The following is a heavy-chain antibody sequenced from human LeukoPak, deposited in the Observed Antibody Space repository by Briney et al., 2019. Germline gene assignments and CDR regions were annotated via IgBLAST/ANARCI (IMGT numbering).Heavy chain of an antibody. D-gene: IGHD1-26*01. V-gene: IGHV3-30*19. J-gene: IGHJ4*02. CDR2: ISYDGSDK. CDR3: ARENGYSGSSTFDY. Sequence: GGSLRLSCAASGFTFSSYGMHWVRQAPGKGLEWVAFISYDGSDKYYADSVKGRFTISRDNSKNTLYLQMNSLRAEDTAVYYCARENGYSGSSTFDYWGQGTLVTVSS. CDR1: GFTFSSYG.